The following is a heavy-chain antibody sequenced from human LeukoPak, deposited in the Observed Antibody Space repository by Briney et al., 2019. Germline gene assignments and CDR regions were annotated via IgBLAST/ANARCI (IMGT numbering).Heavy chain of an antibody. CDR1: VGFINSYY. CDR3: ARHNGFDRGYYYYMDV. Sequence: SETLSLTCTVSVGFINSYYWSWIPQPAGEGLEWIGRDYTCGITNYNPSLKSQITMSVDTSKNQFSLKLTSVTAADTAVYYCARHNGFDRGYYYYMDVWGKGTTVTVSS. CDR2: DYTCGIT. D-gene: IGHD3-9*01. V-gene: IGHV4-4*07. J-gene: IGHJ6*03.